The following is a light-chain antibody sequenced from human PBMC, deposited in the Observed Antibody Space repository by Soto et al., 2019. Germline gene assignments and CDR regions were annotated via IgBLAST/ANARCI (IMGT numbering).Light chain of an antibody. Sequence: EIVLTQSPGTLSLSPGERATLSCRASQSVSSSYLGWYQQKPGQAPRLLISGASSRATGIPDRFSGSGSGTDFTLTISRLESEDFAIYYCQQYGSSPWTFGPGTKVDIK. CDR1: QSVSSSY. V-gene: IGKV3-20*01. CDR2: GAS. J-gene: IGKJ1*01. CDR3: QQYGSSPWT.